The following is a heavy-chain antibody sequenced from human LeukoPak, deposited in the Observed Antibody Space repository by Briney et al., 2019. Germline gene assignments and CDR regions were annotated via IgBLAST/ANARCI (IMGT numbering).Heavy chain of an antibody. V-gene: IGHV3-21*01. CDR2: ISSSSSYI. Sequence: GGSLRLSCAASGFTFSSYSMNWVRQAPGKGLEWVSSISSSSSYICYADSVKGRFTISRDNTKNSLYLQMNSLRAEDTAVYYCARDMGGGYGSGSYYLNDYWGQGTLVTVSS. CDR3: ARDMGGGYGSGSYYLNDY. D-gene: IGHD3-10*01. CDR1: GFTFSSYS. J-gene: IGHJ4*02.